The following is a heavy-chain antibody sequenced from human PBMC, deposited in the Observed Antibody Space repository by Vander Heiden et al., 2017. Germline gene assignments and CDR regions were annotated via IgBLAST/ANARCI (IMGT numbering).Heavy chain of an antibody. Sequence: EVQLLQSGGGLVQPGGSLRLSCAASGFTFRRSAMSWVRQAPGKGLEWVSLISASGGITDYADSVKGRFTISRDNSKNTLYLQMTSLRAEDTAVYYCATPYEIYDYWGQGALVTVSS. J-gene: IGHJ4*02. D-gene: IGHD3-9*01. CDR2: ISASGGIT. CDR3: ATPYEIYDY. V-gene: IGHV3-23*01. CDR1: GFTFRRSA.